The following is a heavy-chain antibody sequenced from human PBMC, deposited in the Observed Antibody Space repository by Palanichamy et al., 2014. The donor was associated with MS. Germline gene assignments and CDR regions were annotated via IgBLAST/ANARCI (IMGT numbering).Heavy chain of an antibody. Sequence: QVQLVESGGGVVQPGRSLRLSCAASGFTFSSYAMHWVRQAPGKGLEWVAVISYDGSNKYYADSVKGRFTISRDNSKNTLYLQMNSLRAEDTAVYYCARDFDYYGSGGIDYWGQGTLVTVSS. CDR3: ARDFDYYGSGGIDY. V-gene: IGHV3-30-3*01. J-gene: IGHJ4*02. D-gene: IGHD3-10*01. CDR2: ISYDGSNK. CDR1: GFTFSSYA.